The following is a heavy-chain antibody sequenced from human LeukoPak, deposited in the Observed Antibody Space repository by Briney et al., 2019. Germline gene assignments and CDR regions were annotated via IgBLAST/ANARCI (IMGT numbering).Heavy chain of an antibody. CDR2: IIPILGIA. J-gene: IGHJ4*02. Sequence: SVKVSCKASGGTFSSYAISWVRQAPGQGLEWMGRIIPILGIANYAQKFQGRVTITADKSTSTAYMELSSLRSEGTAVYYCARDGVPYYDSSGYNYWGQGTLVTVSS. D-gene: IGHD3-22*01. CDR3: ARDGVPYYDSSGYNY. CDR1: GGTFSSYA. V-gene: IGHV1-69*04.